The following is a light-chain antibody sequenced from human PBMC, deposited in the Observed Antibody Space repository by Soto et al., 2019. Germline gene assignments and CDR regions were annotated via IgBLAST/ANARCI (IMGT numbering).Light chain of an antibody. CDR2: GAS. V-gene: IGKV3-15*01. CDR3: QQYNKWPLM. CDR1: QGVGYN. Sequence: VMTQSPATLSVSPGDGAALSCRASQGVGYNLAWYQQRPCQAPRLLVYGASTRASGVAARFSGGGSGTEFTLSISSLGSEDSAVYYCQQYNKWPLMFGQGTKVEIK. J-gene: IGKJ1*01.